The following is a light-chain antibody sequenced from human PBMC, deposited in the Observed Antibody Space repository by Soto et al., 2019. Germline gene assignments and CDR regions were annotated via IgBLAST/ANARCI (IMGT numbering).Light chain of an antibody. CDR3: QQYNNWSPIT. J-gene: IGKJ5*01. CDR2: GAS. Sequence: EIVMTQSPATLSVSPGERATLSCRASQSVSSNLAWYQQKPGQAPRLLIYGASTMATGIPARFSGSGSGAEFTLTISRLQSEDFAVYYCQQYNNWSPITFGQGTRLVIK. CDR1: QSVSSN. V-gene: IGKV3-15*01.